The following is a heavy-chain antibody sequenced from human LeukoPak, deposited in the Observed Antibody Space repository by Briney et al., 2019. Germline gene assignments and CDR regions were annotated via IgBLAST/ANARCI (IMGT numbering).Heavy chain of an antibody. CDR3: ASAYSGSLDAFDI. J-gene: IGHJ3*02. V-gene: IGHV5-51*01. Sequence: GESLKISCKGSGYSFTSYWIGWVRQMSGKGLECMGIIYPGVSDTRYSPSFQGQVSISADKSISTAYLQWSSLKASDTAMYYCASAYSGSLDAFDIWGQGTMVTVSS. D-gene: IGHD1-26*01. CDR2: IYPGVSDT. CDR1: GYSFTSYW.